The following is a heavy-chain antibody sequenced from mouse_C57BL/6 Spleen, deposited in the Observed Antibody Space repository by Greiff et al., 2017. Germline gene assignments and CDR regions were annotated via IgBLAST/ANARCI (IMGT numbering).Heavy chain of an antibody. CDR3: VSYSNYDYAMDY. CDR2: IHPNSGST. D-gene: IGHD2-5*01. J-gene: IGHJ4*01. CDR1: GYTFTSYW. Sequence: VQLQQPGAELVKPGASVKLSCKASGYTFTSYWMHWVKQRPGQGLEWIGMIHPNSGSTNYNEKFKSKATLTVDKSSSTAYMQLSSLTSEDSAVYYCVSYSNYDYAMDYWGQGTSVTVSS. V-gene: IGHV1-64*01.